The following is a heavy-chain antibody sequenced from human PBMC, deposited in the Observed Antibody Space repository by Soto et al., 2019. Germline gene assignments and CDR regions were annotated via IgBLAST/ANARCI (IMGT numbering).Heavy chain of an antibody. J-gene: IGHJ5*02. D-gene: IGHD2-15*01. V-gene: IGHV3-66*01. CDR3: ARGKVVVVAATLLIDWFDP. CDR1: GFTVSNNY. Sequence: PGGSLRLSCAASGFTVSNNYMSWIRQAPGKGLEWVSVIYSGGSTYYADSVKGRFTISRDNSKNTLYLQMNSLRAEDTAVYYCARGKVVVVAATLLIDWFDPWGQGTLVTVS. CDR2: IYSGGST.